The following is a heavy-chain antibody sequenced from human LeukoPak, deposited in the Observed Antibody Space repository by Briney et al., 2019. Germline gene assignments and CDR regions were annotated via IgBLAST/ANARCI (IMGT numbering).Heavy chain of an antibody. V-gene: IGHV4-38-2*02. CDR3: ARDCSSTTCYTRSFDP. CDR1: GYSISSGYY. Sequence: SETLSLTCTVSGYSISSGYYWGWIRQPPGKGLEWIGSIYHSGSTYYNPSLKSRVTISGDTSKNQFSLNLSSVTATDTAVYYCARDCSSTTCYTRSFDPWRQGTLVTVSS. J-gene: IGHJ5*02. CDR2: IYHSGST. D-gene: IGHD2-2*02.